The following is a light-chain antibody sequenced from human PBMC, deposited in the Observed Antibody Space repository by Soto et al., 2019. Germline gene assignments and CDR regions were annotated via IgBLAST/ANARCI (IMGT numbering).Light chain of an antibody. CDR2: KAS. J-gene: IGKJ1*01. CDR3: QQYNSYLWT. Sequence: DIQMTQSPSTLSASVGDRVTITCRASQSISSWLAWYQQKPGKAPKLLIYKASSLESGVPSRFSGSGSGTEFTLTISSLQPDDFATYYFQQYNSYLWTFGQGTKVDIK. CDR1: QSISSW. V-gene: IGKV1-5*03.